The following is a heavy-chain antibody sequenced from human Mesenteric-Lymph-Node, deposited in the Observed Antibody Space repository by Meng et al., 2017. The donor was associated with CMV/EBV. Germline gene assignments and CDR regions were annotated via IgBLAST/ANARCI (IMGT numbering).Heavy chain of an antibody. CDR1: GGSVSSGDYY. Sequence: SETLSLTCTVSGGSVSSGDYYWNWIRQPPGKGLEWIGHIYYSGSTNYDPSLKSRVSMSIETSKKQFSLKLGAVTAADTAIYYRAREHSGSLGGAFDIWGQGTMVTVSS. D-gene: IGHD1-26*01. CDR2: IYYSGST. CDR3: AREHSGSLGGAFDI. J-gene: IGHJ3*02. V-gene: IGHV4-61*08.